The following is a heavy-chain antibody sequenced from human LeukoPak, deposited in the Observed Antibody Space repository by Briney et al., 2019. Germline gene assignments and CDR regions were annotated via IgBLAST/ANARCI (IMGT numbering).Heavy chain of an antibody. CDR2: ISWNSGSI. D-gene: IGHD6-13*01. CDR1: GFTFSDYY. V-gene: IGHV3-9*01. Sequence: GGSLRLSCAASGFTFSDYYMSWIRQAPGKGLEWVSGISWNSGSIGYADSVKGRFTISRDNAKNSLYLQMNSLRAEDTALYYCAKDTQPRIAAAGHFDYWGQGTLVTVSS. CDR3: AKDTQPRIAAAGHFDY. J-gene: IGHJ4*02.